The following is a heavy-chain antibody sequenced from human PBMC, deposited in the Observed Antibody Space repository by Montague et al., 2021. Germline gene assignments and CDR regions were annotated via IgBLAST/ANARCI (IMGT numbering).Heavy chain of an antibody. V-gene: IGHV4-39*01. Sequence: SETLSLTCTVSGGSISSASYYWGWIRQPPGKGLEFIGVIYYNGTTYHNPSLKSRVTVSMDTSKNQFSLKLSSVTAADTAVYYCARRCYGDPQTDPEPANCALDVWGQGTTVTVSS. CDR1: GGSISSASYY. CDR2: IYYNGTT. J-gene: IGHJ6*02. D-gene: IGHD1-14*01. CDR3: ARRCYGDPQTDPEPANCALDV.